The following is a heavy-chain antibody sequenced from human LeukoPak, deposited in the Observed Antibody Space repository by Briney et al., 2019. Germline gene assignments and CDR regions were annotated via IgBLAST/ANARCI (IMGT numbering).Heavy chain of an antibody. CDR3: ARDLHHFDWPQKESG. V-gene: IGHV1-18*01. J-gene: IGHJ4*02. D-gene: IGHD3-9*01. Sequence: GASVKVSCKASGYTFTSYGISWVRQAPGQGLEWMGWISAYNGNTNYAQKFQGRVTITADESTSTAYMELSSLRSEDTAVYYCARDLHHFDWPQKESGWGQGTLVTVSS. CDR1: GYTFTSYG. CDR2: ISAYNGNT.